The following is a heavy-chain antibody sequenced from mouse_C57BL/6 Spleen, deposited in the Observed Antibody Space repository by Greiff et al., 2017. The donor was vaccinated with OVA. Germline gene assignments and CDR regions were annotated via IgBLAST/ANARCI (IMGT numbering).Heavy chain of an antibody. CDR3: ARPYDYDGDYYAMDY. CDR2: ISSGSSTI. V-gene: IGHV5-17*01. D-gene: IGHD2-4*01. Sequence: EVQRVESGGGLVKPGGSLKLSCAASVFTFSDYGMHWVRQAPEKGLEWVAYISSGSSTIYYADTVKGRFTISRDNAKNTLFLQMTSLRSEDTAMYYCARPYDYDGDYYAMDYWGQGTSVTVSS. J-gene: IGHJ4*01. CDR1: VFTFSDYG.